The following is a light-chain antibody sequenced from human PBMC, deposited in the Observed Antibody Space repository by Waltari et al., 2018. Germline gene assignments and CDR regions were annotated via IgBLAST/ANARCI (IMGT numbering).Light chain of an antibody. V-gene: IGKV1-39*01. CDR2: SAS. CDR3: QQSHDLPT. CDR1: QSIGKG. Sequence: IQMTQAPSFLSASVGDTVNISCRAGQSIGKGLNWYQHKPGEPPKILIFSASTLFTGVPSRFSGSGSGTEFTLTISNLQPEDIATYFCQQSHDLPTFGQGTKLELK. J-gene: IGKJ1*01.